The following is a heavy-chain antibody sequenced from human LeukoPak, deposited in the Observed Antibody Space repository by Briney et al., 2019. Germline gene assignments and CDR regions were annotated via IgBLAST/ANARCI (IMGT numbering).Heavy chain of an antibody. V-gene: IGHV5-51*01. CDR1: GYSFTNYW. CDR3: ATTSCYFYH. Sequence: GEYLKISCKGSGYSFTNYWIGWVRQVPGKGLEWMGIIYTGDSETRYSTTSQGQVTISADKSISTTYLQWTSLKASDTAIYYCATTSCYFYHWGQGTLVTVSA. J-gene: IGHJ4*02. CDR2: IYTGDSET. D-gene: IGHD3-16*01.